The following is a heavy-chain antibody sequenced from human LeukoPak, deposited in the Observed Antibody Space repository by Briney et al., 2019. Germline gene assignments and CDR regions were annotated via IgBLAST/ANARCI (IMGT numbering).Heavy chain of an antibody. CDR1: GFSLSSRGVS. Sequence: SGPTLVKPPPTLTLTCTFSGFSLSSRGVSVGWIRQPPGKALEWLALIYWDDDKRYSPSLKTRLTITKDTSKNQVVLTMTNMDPVDTGTYHCAYSRHTARVDNWGQGTLVTVSS. CDR3: AYSRHTARVDN. CDR2: IYWDDDK. J-gene: IGHJ4*02. D-gene: IGHD3-9*01. V-gene: IGHV2-5*02.